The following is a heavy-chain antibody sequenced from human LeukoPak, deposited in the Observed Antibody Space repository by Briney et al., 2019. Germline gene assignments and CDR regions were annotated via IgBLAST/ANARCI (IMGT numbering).Heavy chain of an antibody. CDR2: IYYSGST. D-gene: IGHD3-22*01. J-gene: IGHJ4*02. V-gene: IGHV4-59*01. Sequence: PSETLSLTCTVSGGSISSYYWSWIRQPPGKGLECIGYIYYSGSTNYNPSLKSRVTISVDTSKNQFSLKLSSVTAADTAVYYCARRTYFYDSSGYYSDYWGQGTLVTVSS. CDR3: ARRTYFYDSSGYYSDY. CDR1: GGSISSYY.